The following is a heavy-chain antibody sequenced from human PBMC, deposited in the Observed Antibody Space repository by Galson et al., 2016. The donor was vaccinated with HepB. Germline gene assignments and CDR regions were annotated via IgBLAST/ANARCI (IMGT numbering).Heavy chain of an antibody. CDR1: GFTFSDYW. CDR2: VSYDGSNQ. Sequence: SLRLSCAASGFTFSDYWMHWVRQAPGQGLEWVAVVSYDGSNQSYADSVRGRFTISRDNAEDSVSLQMNSLRAEDTAVYFCAKPQGPFIAVAGAGGFDYWGQGTLVTVSS. CDR3: AKPQGPFIAVAGAGGFDY. D-gene: IGHD6-19*01. J-gene: IGHJ4*02. V-gene: IGHV3-30*18.